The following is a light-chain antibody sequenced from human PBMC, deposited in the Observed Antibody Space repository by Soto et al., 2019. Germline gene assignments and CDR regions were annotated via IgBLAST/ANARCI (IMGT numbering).Light chain of an antibody. V-gene: IGKV1-39*01. Sequence: DIQMTQSPSSLSASVGYRVTITCRASQSISSYLNWYQQKPGKAPKLLIYAASSLQSGVPSRFSGIRSGTDFTLTISSLQPEDFATYYCQQSYSTPPTFGGGTKVEIK. CDR1: QSISSY. CDR2: AAS. CDR3: QQSYSTPPT. J-gene: IGKJ4*01.